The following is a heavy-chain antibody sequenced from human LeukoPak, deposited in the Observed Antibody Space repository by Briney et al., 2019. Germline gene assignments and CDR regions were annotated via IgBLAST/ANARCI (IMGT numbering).Heavy chain of an antibody. CDR2: INSDGSST. D-gene: IGHD6-13*01. CDR3: ARDHEGIAAAGTVDY. Sequence: GGSLRLSCAASGFTFSSYWMHWVRQAPGKGLVWVSRINSDGSSTSYADSVKGRFTISRDNAKNTLYLQMNSLRAEDTAVYYCARDHEGIAAAGTVDYWGQGTLVTVPS. V-gene: IGHV3-74*01. CDR1: GFTFSSYW. J-gene: IGHJ4*02.